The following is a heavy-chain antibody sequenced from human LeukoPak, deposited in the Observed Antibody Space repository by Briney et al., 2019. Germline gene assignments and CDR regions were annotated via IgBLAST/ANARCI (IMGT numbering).Heavy chain of an antibody. CDR3: ARCHIVVVVADYYYGMDV. J-gene: IGHJ6*02. Sequence: ASVKVSCKASGYTLTSYGINWVRQAPGQGLEWMGWISAYNGNTNYAQKLQGRVTMTTDTSTSTAYMELRSLRSDDTAVYYCARCHIVVVVADYYYGMDVWGQGTTVTVSS. D-gene: IGHD2-15*01. CDR1: GYTLTSYG. CDR2: ISAYNGNT. V-gene: IGHV1-18*01.